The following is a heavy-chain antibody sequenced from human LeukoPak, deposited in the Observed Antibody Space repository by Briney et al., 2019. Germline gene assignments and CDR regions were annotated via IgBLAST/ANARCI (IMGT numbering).Heavy chain of an antibody. D-gene: IGHD1/OR15-1a*01. CDR3: ARYDSGTMFDY. V-gene: IGHV4-39*01. CDR1: GGSISSSGSY. Sequence: PSETLSLTCTVSGGSISSSGSYWGWIRQSPGKGLEWIGTIYYSGSTYYNPSLKSRVTISADTSKEQFSLRLSSVTAADSDVYYCARYDSGTMFDYWGQGTLVTVSS. CDR2: IYYSGST. J-gene: IGHJ4*02.